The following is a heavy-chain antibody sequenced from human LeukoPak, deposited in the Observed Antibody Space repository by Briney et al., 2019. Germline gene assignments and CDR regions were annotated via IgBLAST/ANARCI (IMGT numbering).Heavy chain of an antibody. CDR3: AKDGSGAYFHTWFDP. V-gene: IGHV4-34*01. CDR1: GGSFSGYY. Sequence: PSETLSLTCAVYGGSFSGYYWSWIRQPPGKGLEWIGEINHSGSTNYNPSLKSRVTISVDTSKNQFSLKLISVTAADTAVYYCAKDGSGAYFHTWFDPWGQGTLVTVSS. CDR2: INHSGST. J-gene: IGHJ5*02. D-gene: IGHD3-16*01.